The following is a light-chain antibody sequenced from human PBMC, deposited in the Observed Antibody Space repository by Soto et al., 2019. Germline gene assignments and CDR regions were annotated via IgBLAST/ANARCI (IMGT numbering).Light chain of an antibody. CDR2: DVN. CDR1: SSDIGGYNY. Sequence: QSVLTQPASVSGSPGQSITISCTGTSSDIGGYNYVSWYQHHPGKAPRLMIYDVNNRPSGVSNRFSGSKSGNTASLTISGLQAEDEADYFCSSYTSISTLVVFGGGTKLTVL. CDR3: SSYTSISTLVV. V-gene: IGLV2-14*03. J-gene: IGLJ2*01.